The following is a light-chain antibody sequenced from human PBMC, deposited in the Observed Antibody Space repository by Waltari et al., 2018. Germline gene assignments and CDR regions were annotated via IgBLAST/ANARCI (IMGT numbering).Light chain of an antibody. V-gene: IGLV3-21*04. CDR2: DDR. CDR1: SIGRKS. J-gene: IGLJ2*01. CDR3: QVWDSSDQSYVV. Sequence: SYVLTQQPSVSVAPGDTARITCGGNSIGRKSVPWYKQRPGQAPVLVIYDDRARPSGIPERVSGSNSGNSATLTISRVEAGDEADYYCQVWDSSDQSYVVFGGGTELIVL.